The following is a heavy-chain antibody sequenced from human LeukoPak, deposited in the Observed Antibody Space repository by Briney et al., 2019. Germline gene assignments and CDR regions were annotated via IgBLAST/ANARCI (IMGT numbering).Heavy chain of an antibody. CDR2: INPNSGGT. V-gene: IGHV1-2*02. CDR1: GYTFTGYY. D-gene: IGHD1-1*01. J-gene: IGHJ4*02. CDR3: ASIGATGTTPLDY. Sequence: ASVKVSCKASGYTFTGYYLHWVRQAPGQGLEWMGWINPNSGGTNYAQKFQGRVTMTRDTSISTAYMELSRLRSDDTAVYYCASIGATGTTPLDYWGQGTLVTVSS.